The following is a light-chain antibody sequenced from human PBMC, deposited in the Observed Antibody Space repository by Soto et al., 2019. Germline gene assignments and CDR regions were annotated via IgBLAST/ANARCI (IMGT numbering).Light chain of an antibody. CDR3: QQYDTYFRYT. Sequence: ETVVTQSPGTLSLSPGERATLSCRASQSVDSNYLAWYQQKPGQAPRLLIYGASTRATGIPDRFSGSGSGTDFTLTISRLEPEDFANYYCQQYDTYFRYTFGQGTKLDIK. J-gene: IGKJ2*01. CDR1: QSVDSNY. V-gene: IGKV3-20*01. CDR2: GAS.